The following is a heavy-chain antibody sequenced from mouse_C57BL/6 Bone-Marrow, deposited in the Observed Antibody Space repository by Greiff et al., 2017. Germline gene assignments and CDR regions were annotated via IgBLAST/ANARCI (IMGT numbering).Heavy chain of an antibody. D-gene: IGHD2-4*01. CDR2: IDPSDSYT. V-gene: IGHV1-50*01. CDR1: GYTFTSYW. J-gene: IGHJ2*01. CDR3: ARDYDNY. Sequence: QVQLQQPGAELVKPGASVKLSCKASGYTFTSYWMQWVKQRPGQGLEWIGEIDPSDSYTNYNQKIKGKATLTVDTSSSTAYMQLSSLTSEDSAVYYCARDYDNYWGQGTTLTVSA.